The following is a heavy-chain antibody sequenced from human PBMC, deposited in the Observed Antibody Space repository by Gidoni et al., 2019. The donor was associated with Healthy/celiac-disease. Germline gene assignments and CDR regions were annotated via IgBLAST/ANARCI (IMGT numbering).Heavy chain of an antibody. V-gene: IGHV3-23*01. CDR2: ISGSGGST. CDR1: GFTFSSYA. D-gene: IGHD3-3*01. CDR3: AKDVTYDFWSVYLYYYYGMDV. Sequence: EVQLLESGGGLVQPGGSLRLSCAASGFTFSSYAMRWVRQAPGTGLEWVSAISGSGGSTYYADSVKGRFTISRDNSKNTLYLQMNSLRAEDTAVYYCAKDVTYDFWSVYLYYYYGMDVWGQGTTVTVSS. J-gene: IGHJ6*02.